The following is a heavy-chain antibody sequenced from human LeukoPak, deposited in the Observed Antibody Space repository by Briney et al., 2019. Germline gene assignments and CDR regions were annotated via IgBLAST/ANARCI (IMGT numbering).Heavy chain of an antibody. CDR3: ARGGIAAAGTIAFDI. CDR1: GYTFTGYY. J-gene: IGHJ3*02. Sequence: GASVKVSCKASGYTFTGYYMHWVRQAPGQGLEWMGWINPNSGGTNYAQKFQGRVTMTRDTSISTAYMELSRLRSEDTAVYYYARGGIAAAGTIAFDIWGQGTMVTVSS. D-gene: IGHD6-13*01. CDR2: INPNSGGT. V-gene: IGHV1-2*02.